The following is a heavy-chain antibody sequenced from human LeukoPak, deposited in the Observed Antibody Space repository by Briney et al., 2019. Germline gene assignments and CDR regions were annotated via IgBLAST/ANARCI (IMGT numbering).Heavy chain of an antibody. CDR2: FDPEDGET. CDR3: ATDMWGAVTNNY. J-gene: IGHJ4*02. Sequence: ASVKVSCKVSGYTLTELSMHWVRQAPGKGLEWMGGFDPEDGETIYAQKFQGRVTMTEDTSTDTAYMELSSLRSEDTAVYYCATDMWGAVTNNYWGQGTLVTVSS. CDR1: GYTLTELS. D-gene: IGHD4-11*01. V-gene: IGHV1-24*01.